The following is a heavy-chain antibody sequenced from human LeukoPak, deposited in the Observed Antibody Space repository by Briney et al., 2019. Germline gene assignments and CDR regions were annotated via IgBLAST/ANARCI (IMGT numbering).Heavy chain of an antibody. Sequence: ASVKVSCKASGGTFGSYAISWVRQAPGQGLEWMGWINPNSGGTNYAQKFQGRVTMTRDTSISTAYMELSRLRSDDTAVYYCAREVNSYGYNYYYYYMDVWGKGTTVTVSS. CDR3: AREVNSYGYNYYYYYMDV. CDR2: INPNSGGT. CDR1: GGTFGSYA. V-gene: IGHV1-2*02. D-gene: IGHD5-18*01. J-gene: IGHJ6*03.